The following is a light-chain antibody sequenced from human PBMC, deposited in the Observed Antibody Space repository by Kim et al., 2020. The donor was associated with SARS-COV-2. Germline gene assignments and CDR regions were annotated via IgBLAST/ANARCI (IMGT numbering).Light chain of an antibody. CDR1: QSVNIN. Sequence: VSSGERAAHSCRASQSVNINLAGFQQKPGQAPKLIIYGASTRATGIPARFSGSGSGTEFTRTIRSLQSEDFAVYYCQHYNNWPRRTFAQGTKLEI. J-gene: IGKJ2*01. CDR2: GAS. V-gene: IGKV3-15*01. CDR3: QHYNNWPRRT.